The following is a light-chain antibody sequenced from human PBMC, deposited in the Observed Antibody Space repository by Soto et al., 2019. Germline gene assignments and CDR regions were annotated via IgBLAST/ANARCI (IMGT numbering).Light chain of an antibody. Sequence: IVLTQSPATLSLSPGESATLSCTASQHVTTTYIAWYQQKFGQAPRLLIYGASTRATGTPDRFTGGGFGKDLHLIISRVEPEDFAVYYCQQYDSSFTFGGGTKVEMK. CDR2: GAS. J-gene: IGKJ4*01. CDR3: QQYDSSFT. V-gene: IGKV3-20*01. CDR1: QHVTTTY.